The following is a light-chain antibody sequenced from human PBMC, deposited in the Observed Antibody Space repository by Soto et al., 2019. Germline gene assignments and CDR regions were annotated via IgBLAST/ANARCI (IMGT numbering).Light chain of an antibody. CDR1: SSDVGGYNS. CDR3: SSYAGSNNWV. Sequence: QYALTQPPSASGSPGQSVTISCTGTSSDVGGYNSVSWYQQHPGKAPKLMIYEVSKRPSGVPDRFSGSKSGNTASLTVSGLQADDEADYYCSSYAGSNNWVFGGGTKLTVL. CDR2: EVS. V-gene: IGLV2-8*01. J-gene: IGLJ3*02.